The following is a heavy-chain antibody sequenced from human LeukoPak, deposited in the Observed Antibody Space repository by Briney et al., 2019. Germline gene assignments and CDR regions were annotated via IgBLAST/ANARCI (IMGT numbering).Heavy chain of an antibody. D-gene: IGHD3-22*01. V-gene: IGHV3-23*01. Sequence: GGSLRLSCAASGFTFSSSAMSWVRQAPGKGLEWVSAISNNGGYTYYADSVQGRFTISRDNSKSTLCLQMNSLRAEDTAVYYCAKINMYYYDSSGYYDYWGQGTLVTVSS. CDR1: GFTFSSSA. CDR2: ISNNGGYT. J-gene: IGHJ4*02. CDR3: AKINMYYYDSSGYYDY.